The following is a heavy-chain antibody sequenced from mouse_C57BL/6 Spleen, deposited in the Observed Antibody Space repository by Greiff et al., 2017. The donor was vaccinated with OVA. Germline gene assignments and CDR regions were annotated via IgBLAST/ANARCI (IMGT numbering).Heavy chain of an antibody. CDR3: ARQSTMITDYFDY. J-gene: IGHJ2*01. D-gene: IGHD2-4*01. CDR1: GYTFTSYW. Sequence: QVQLQQSGAELVRPGTSVKLSCKASGYTFTSYWMHWVKQRPGQGLEWIGVIDPSDSYTNYNQKFKGKATLTVDTSSSTAYMQLSSLTSEDSAVYYCARQSTMITDYFDYWGQGTTLTVSS. CDR2: IDPSDSYT. V-gene: IGHV1-59*01.